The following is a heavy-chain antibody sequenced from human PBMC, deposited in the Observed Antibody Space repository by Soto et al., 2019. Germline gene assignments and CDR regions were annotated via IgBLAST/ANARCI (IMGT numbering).Heavy chain of an antibody. J-gene: IGHJ6*03. CDR1: GGTFSSYT. D-gene: IGHD5-12*01. CDR2: IIPILGIA. CDR3: AREARDIVATIGYYYYMDV. V-gene: IGHV1-69*04. Sequence: ASVKVSCKASGGTFSSYTISWVRQAPGQGLEWMGRIIPILGIANYAQKFQGRVTITADKSTSTAYMELSSLRSEDTAVYYCAREARDIVATIGYYYYMDVWGKGTTVTVSS.